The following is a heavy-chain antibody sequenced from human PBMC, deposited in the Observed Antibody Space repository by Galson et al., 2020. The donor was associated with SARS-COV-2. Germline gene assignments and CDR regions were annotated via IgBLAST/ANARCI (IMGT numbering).Heavy chain of an antibody. CDR3: ARMHYGGNLFTFDI. J-gene: IGHJ3*02. Sequence: SQTLSLTCTVSGASISSSGYYWGWIRQHPGKGLEWIGYTYYSGSTYYSPSLKSRVIISVDTSKSQFSLILSSVTAADTAIYYCARMHYGGNLFTFDIWGQGTMVTVSS. CDR2: TYYSGST. D-gene: IGHD4-17*01. V-gene: IGHV4-31*03. CDR1: GASISSSGYY.